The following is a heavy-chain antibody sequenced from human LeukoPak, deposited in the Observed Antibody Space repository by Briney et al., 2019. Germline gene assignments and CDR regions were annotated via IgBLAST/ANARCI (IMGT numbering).Heavy chain of an antibody. CDR1: GASISSSSYY. J-gene: IGHJ4*02. CDR2: IYYTGST. CDR3: AEKVSGSYYVAH. Sequence: ASETLSLTCTVSGASISSSSYYWGWIRQPPGKGLELIGSIYYTGSTYYNPSLKSRVTISVDTSKNQFSLKLSSVTAADTAVYYCAEKVSGSYYVAHWGQGTLVTVSS. V-gene: IGHV4-39*07. D-gene: IGHD1-26*01.